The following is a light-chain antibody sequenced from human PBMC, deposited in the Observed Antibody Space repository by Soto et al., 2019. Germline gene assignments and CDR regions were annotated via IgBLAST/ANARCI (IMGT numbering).Light chain of an antibody. J-gene: IGLJ2*01. CDR2: DNN. Sequence: QSVLTQPPSVSAAPGQKVTISCSGSSSNIGNNYVSWYQQLPGTAPKLLIYDNNKRPSGIPDRFSGSKSGTSATLGRTGLQTGDEADYYCGTWDSSLSAEVFGGGTKLTVL. CDR3: GTWDSSLSAEV. V-gene: IGLV1-51*01. CDR1: SSNIGNNY.